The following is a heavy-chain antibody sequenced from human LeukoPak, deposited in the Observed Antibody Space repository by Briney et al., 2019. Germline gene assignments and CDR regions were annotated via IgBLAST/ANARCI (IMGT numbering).Heavy chain of an antibody. J-gene: IGHJ3*02. CDR1: GFTFSSYA. D-gene: IGHD3-22*01. CDR2: ISGSGGST. Sequence: GGSLRLSCAASGFTFSSYAMSWVRQAPGKGLEWVSAISGSGGSTYYADSVKGRFTISRDNFKNTLYLQMNSLRAEDTAVYYCAKVSHYYDLKGHPSIDAFDIWGQGTMVTVSS. V-gene: IGHV3-23*01. CDR3: AKVSHYYDLKGHPSIDAFDI.